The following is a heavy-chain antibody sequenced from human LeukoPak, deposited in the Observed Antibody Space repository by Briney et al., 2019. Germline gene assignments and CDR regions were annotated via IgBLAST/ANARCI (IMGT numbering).Heavy chain of an antibody. CDR3: ARVYYGPDY. V-gene: IGHV1-8*01. J-gene: IGHJ4*02. Sequence: ASVKVSCKASGYTFTSYDINWVRQATGQGLEWMGWMNPNSGNTGYAQKFQGRVTMTRDTSISTAYMDLSRLRSDDTAVFYCARVYYGPDYWGQGTLVTVSS. CDR1: GYTFTSYD. D-gene: IGHD4-17*01. CDR2: MNPNSGNT.